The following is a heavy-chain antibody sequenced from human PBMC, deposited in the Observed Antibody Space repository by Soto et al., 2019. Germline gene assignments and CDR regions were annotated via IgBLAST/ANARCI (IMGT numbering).Heavy chain of an antibody. D-gene: IGHD6-19*01. J-gene: IGHJ4*02. CDR3: ATRDIAVAGTPSFAY. CDR2: IYYSGST. V-gene: IGHV4-39*01. CDR1: GGSISSSSYY. Sequence: SETLSLTCSVSGGSISSSSYYWGWIRQPPGKGLEWIGSIYYSGSTYYNPSLKSRITISVDTSKNQFSLKLSSVTAADTAVYYCATRDIAVAGTPSFAYWGQGTLVTVSS.